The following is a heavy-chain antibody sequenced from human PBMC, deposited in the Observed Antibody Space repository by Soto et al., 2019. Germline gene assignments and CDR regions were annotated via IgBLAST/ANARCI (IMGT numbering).Heavy chain of an antibody. V-gene: IGHV3-15*01. CDR3: MTHAAIYGSGH. CDR2: IKTVTDGGTT. D-gene: IGHD2-15*01. CDR1: GFTFSNDW. Sequence: GGSLRLSCAASGFTFSNDWMNWVRQAPGKGLEWVARIKTVTDGGTTDYAAPVKGRFFISRDDSKNTLYLQMNSLKTEDTAVYYCMTHAAIYGSGHWGQGILVTVYS. J-gene: IGHJ4*02.